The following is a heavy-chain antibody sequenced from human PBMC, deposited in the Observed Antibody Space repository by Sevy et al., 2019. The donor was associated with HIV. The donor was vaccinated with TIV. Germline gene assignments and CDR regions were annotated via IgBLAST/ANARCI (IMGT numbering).Heavy chain of an antibody. Sequence: GGSLRLSCAASGFTFSSYAMHWVRQAPGKGLEWVAVISYDGSNKYYADSVKGRFTISRDNSKNTLYLQMNSLRAEDTAVYYCARDLNYCSGGSCYWFDPWGQGTLVTVSS. D-gene: IGHD2-15*01. V-gene: IGHV3-30-3*01. J-gene: IGHJ5*02. CDR2: ISYDGSNK. CDR3: ARDLNYCSGGSCYWFDP. CDR1: GFTFSSYA.